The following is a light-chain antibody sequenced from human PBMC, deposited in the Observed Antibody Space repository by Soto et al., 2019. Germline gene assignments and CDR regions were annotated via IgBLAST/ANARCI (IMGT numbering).Light chain of an antibody. Sequence: DIQMTQSPSSLSASVGDRATITCRASQGISHYLAWYQQKPGQVPKLLIYAASTWHSGVPYRFSGSGSGTDFTLTISSLQPEDVATYYCQKYTSAPFTFGPGTKVDIK. CDR2: AAS. CDR3: QKYTSAPFT. V-gene: IGKV1-27*01. J-gene: IGKJ3*01. CDR1: QGISHY.